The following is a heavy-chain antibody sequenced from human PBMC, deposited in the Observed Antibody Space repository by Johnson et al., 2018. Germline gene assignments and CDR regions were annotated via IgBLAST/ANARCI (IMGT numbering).Heavy chain of an antibody. V-gene: IGHV3-74*01. CDR3: ARGIFGVVPYYYYYYYMDG. CDR2: INSDGSST. J-gene: IGHJ6*03. CDR1: GFTFSSYW. Sequence: VQLQESGGGLVQPGGSLRLSCAASGFTFSSYWMHRVRQAPGKGLVWVSRINSDGSSTSYADSVKGRFTIPRDNAKNTLYLQMNSLRAEDTAVYYCARGIFGVVPYYYYYYYMDGWGKGTTVTVSS. D-gene: IGHD3-3*01.